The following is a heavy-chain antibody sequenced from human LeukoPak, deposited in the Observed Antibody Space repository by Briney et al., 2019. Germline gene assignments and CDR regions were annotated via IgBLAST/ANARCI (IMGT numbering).Heavy chain of an antibody. Sequence: GASVKVSCKASGYTLTTYDINWVRQATGQGLEWMGWMDPNSGNTGYAQKFQGRVTMTRNTSIRTAYMELSSLRSEDTAVYYCARTYYYDSADFRILYGMDVWGQGTTVTVSS. CDR1: GYTLTTYD. J-gene: IGHJ6*02. D-gene: IGHD3-22*01. CDR2: MDPNSGNT. CDR3: ARTYYYDSADFRILYGMDV. V-gene: IGHV1-8*01.